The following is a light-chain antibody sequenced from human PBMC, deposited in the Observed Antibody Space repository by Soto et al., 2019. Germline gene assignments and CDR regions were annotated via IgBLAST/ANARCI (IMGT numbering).Light chain of an antibody. CDR2: GAS. V-gene: IGKV3-20*01. CDR1: QSVTSYY. Sequence: EIVLTQSPGTLCLSPGERATLSCRASQSVTSYYLGWYQQKPGQPPRLLIYGASNRATGVPDRFSGSGSGTDFTLTISGLEPEDFAVYFCRHYGTSTPDTFGRGTKLEIK. CDR3: RHYGTSTPDT. J-gene: IGKJ2*01.